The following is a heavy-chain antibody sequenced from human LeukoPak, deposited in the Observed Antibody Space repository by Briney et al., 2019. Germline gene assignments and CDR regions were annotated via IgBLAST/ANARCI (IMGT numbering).Heavy chain of an antibody. CDR2: ISAYNGNT. CDR1: GYTFTSYG. CDR3: ARDLGLRYFDWSTLLDY. J-gene: IGHJ4*02. D-gene: IGHD3-9*01. Sequence: ASVKVSCKASGYTFTSYGISWVRQAPGQGLEWMGWISAYNGNTNYAQKLQGRVTMTTDTSTSTAYMELRSLRSDDTAVYYCARDLGLRYFDWSTLLDYWGQGTLVTVSS. V-gene: IGHV1-18*01.